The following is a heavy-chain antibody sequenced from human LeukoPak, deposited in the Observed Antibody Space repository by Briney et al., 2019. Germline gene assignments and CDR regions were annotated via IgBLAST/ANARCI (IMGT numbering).Heavy chain of an antibody. V-gene: IGHV3-11*06. CDR1: GFTFTDFY. D-gene: IGHD3-10*01. CDR2: ISRSSTDT. J-gene: IGHJ4*02. CDR3: ARKTYYYDSGSYSKSYYFDY. Sequence: GGSLRLSCAASGFTFTDFYMSWIRQAPGNGLEWLSDISRSSTDTNYADSVKGRFTISRDNAKNSLFLQLNSLRAEDTAVYYCARKTYYYDSGSYSKSYYFDYWGQGTLGTVSS.